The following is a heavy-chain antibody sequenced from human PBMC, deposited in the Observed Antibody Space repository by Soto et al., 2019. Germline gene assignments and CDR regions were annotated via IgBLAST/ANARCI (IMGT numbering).Heavy chain of an antibody. V-gene: IGHV4-4*07. J-gene: IGHJ6*02. CDR2: IYTSGST. CDR3: ARDRFPPLIADYGDGMDV. CDR1: GGSISSYY. Sequence: SETLSLTCTVSGGSISSYYWSWIRQPAGKGLEWIGRIYTSGSTNYNPSLKGRVTMSVGTSKNQFSLKLSSVTAADTAVYYCARDRFPPLIADYGDGMDVWGQGTTVTVSS. D-gene: IGHD3-10*01.